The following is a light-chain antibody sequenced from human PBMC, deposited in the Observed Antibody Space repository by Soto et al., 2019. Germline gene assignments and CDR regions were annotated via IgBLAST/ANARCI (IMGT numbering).Light chain of an antibody. CDR3: QKYNSALT. Sequence: DIEMTQYPSTLSVSVGDRVTITCRASQGISNYLAWYQQKPGKVPKLLIYAASTLQSGVPSRLSGSGSGTDFTLTISSMKPEDVATYYCQKYNSALTFGGGTKVDI. CDR1: QGISNY. V-gene: IGKV1-27*01. CDR2: AAS. J-gene: IGKJ4*01.